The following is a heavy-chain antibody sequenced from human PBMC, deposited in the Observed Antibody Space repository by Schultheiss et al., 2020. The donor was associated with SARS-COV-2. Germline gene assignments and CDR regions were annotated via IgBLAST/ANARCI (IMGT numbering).Heavy chain of an antibody. D-gene: IGHD6-25*01. J-gene: IGHJ6*02. CDR1: GGSISSYY. Sequence: SETLSLTCTVSGGSISSYYWSWIRQPPGKGLEWIGYIYYSGSANYNPSLESRVTMSVDTSKNQFSLRMRFVTAADTAVYYCARRSDWDRGGMDVWGQGTTVTVSS. CDR3: ARRSDWDRGGMDV. CDR2: IYYSGSA. V-gene: IGHV4-59*01.